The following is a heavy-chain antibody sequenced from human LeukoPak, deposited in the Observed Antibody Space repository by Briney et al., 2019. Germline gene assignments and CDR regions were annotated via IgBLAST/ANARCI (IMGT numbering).Heavy chain of an antibody. CDR3: AKASYSSSWY. Sequence: GGSLRLSCAASGFTFSSYGMHWVRQAPGKGLERVAFIRYDGSDKYYADSVKGRFTISRDNSKNTLYLQMNSLRAEDTAVYYCAKASYSSSWYWGQGTLVTVSS. V-gene: IGHV3-30*02. CDR2: IRYDGSDK. D-gene: IGHD6-13*01. CDR1: GFTFSSYG. J-gene: IGHJ4*02.